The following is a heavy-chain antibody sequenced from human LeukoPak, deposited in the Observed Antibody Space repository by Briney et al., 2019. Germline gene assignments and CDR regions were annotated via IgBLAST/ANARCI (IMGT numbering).Heavy chain of an antibody. Sequence: SETLSLTCTVSGGSISSHYWSWIRQPPGKGLEWIGYIYCSGSTNYNPSLKSRVTISVDTSKNQFSLKLSSVTAADTAVYYCASRISSSSLYFDYWGQGTLVTVSS. J-gene: IGHJ4*02. CDR3: ASRISSSSLYFDY. D-gene: IGHD6-6*01. CDR2: IYCSGST. CDR1: GGSISSHY. V-gene: IGHV4-59*11.